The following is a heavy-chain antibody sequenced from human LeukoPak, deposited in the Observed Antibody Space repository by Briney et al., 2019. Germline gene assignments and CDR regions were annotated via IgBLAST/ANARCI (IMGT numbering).Heavy chain of an antibody. CDR2: IYYSGST. Sequence: SETLSLTCTVSGGSISSSSYYWGWIRQPPGKGLEWIGSIYYSGSTYYNPPLKSRVTISVDTSKNQFSLKLSSVTAADTAVYYCAREIGIVGATQCQAFDYWGQGTLVTVSS. D-gene: IGHD1-26*01. CDR1: GGSISSSSYY. CDR3: AREIGIVGATQCQAFDY. J-gene: IGHJ4*02. V-gene: IGHV4-39*02.